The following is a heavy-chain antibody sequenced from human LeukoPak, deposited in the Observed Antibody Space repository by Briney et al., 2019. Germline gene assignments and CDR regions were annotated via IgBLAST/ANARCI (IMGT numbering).Heavy chain of an antibody. D-gene: IGHD3-16*01. CDR2: INSDETTT. J-gene: IGHJ5*02. CDR3: ARGLYANWFDP. CDR1: GFTLSSYW. V-gene: IGHV3-74*01. Sequence: SGGSLRLSCAASGFTLSSYWMHWVRQAPGKGLVWVSRINSDETTTTYADSVKGRFTISRDNAKNTLYLQMNSLRAEDTAVYYCARGLYANWFDPWGQGTLVTVSS.